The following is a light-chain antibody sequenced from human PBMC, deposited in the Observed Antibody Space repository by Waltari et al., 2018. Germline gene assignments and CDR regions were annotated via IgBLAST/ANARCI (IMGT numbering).Light chain of an antibody. CDR2: RNN. V-gene: IGLV1-47*01. CDR1: SPTIGSNY. CDR3: ATWDDRLSDYV. J-gene: IGLJ1*01. Sequence: QSVLTQPPSASGTPGQRVIISCSGSSPTIGSNYVSWYQQLLGTAPKLPIYRNNQRPSGVPDRFSGSKSGTSSSLAISGLRSEDEADYYCATWDDRLSDYVFGTGTKVTAL.